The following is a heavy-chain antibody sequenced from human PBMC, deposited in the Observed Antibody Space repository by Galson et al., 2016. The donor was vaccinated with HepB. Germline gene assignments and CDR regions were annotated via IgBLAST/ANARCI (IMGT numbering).Heavy chain of an antibody. V-gene: IGHV3-23*01. J-gene: IGHJ4*02. CDR1: GFTFSTSP. D-gene: IGHD1-26*01. CDR2: ISGSGDNT. Sequence: SLRLSCAASGFTFSTSPMTWVRQAPGKGLEWVSAISGSGDNTYYADSVRGRFTISRDNSKNTLYLHMSRLRAEDAAVYYCARVPGAPNSDYWGQGTLVTVSS. CDR3: ARVPGAPNSDY.